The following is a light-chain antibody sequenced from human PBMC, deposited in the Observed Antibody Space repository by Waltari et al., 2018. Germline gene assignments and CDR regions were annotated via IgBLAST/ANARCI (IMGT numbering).Light chain of an antibody. CDR1: NIESKS. J-gene: IGLJ1*01. V-gene: IGLV3-21*01. Sequence: SYVLTQPPSVSVAPGETARITCGGNNIESKSVHWYRQRPGQAPVVVISYDNDRAAGIPERCSCSNSGNTATLTISRVEAGDEADYYCQVWDANTDPGVFGTGTEVTVL. CDR2: YDN. CDR3: QVWDANTDPGV.